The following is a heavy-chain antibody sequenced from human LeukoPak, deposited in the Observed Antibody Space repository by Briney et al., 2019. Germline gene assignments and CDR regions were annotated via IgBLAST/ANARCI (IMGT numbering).Heavy chain of an antibody. CDR3: ARDADTAMEYYFDY. CDR2: ISYDGSNK. V-gene: IGHV3-30*04. CDR1: GFTFSSYA. D-gene: IGHD5-18*01. Sequence: GGSLRLSCAASGFTFSSYAMHWVRQAPGKGLEWVAVISYDGSNKYYADSVKGRFTISRDNSKNTLYLRMNSLRAEDTAVYYCARDADTAMEYYFDYWGQGTLVTVSS. J-gene: IGHJ4*02.